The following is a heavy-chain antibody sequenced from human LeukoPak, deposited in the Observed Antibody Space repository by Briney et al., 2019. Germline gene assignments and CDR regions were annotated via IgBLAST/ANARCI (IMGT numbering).Heavy chain of an antibody. CDR2: LYSGGST. Sequence: GGSLRLSCAASGFTVSNSYMSWVRQAPGKGLEWVSFLYSGGSTYYADSVKGRFTISRDNTKNTLYLQMNSLKAEDTAVYYCARTYSRSYSRYFDYWGQGTLVTVSS. CDR1: GFTVSNSY. J-gene: IGHJ4*02. V-gene: IGHV3-53*01. D-gene: IGHD1-26*01. CDR3: ARTYSRSYSRYFDY.